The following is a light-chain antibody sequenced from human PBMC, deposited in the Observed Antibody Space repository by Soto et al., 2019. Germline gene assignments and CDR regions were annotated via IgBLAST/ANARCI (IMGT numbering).Light chain of an antibody. J-gene: IGLJ1*01. CDR1: SSNIGSRA. CDR2: SSN. CDR3: AAWDDSLNAYV. V-gene: IGLV1-44*01. Sequence: QSVLTQPPSASGTPGQRVTISCSGSSSNIGSRAVNWYQQLPGTAPKLLIYSSNQRPSGVPDRFSGSKSGTSASLAISGLQSEDEADYYCAAWDDSLNAYVFGTGTKVTVL.